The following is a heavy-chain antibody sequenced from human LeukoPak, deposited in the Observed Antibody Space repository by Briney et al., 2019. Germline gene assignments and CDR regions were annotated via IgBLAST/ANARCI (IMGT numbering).Heavy chain of an antibody. CDR1: GGSISSYY. V-gene: IGHV4-59*01. J-gene: IGHJ6*02. CDR3: ARDSSSPYDYVWGSYRYGMDV. Sequence: PSETLSLTCTVSGGSISSYYWSWIRQPPGKGLEWIGYIYYSGSTNYNPSLKSRVTISVDTSKNQFSLKLTSVTAADTAVYYCARDSSSPYDYVWGSYRYGMDVWGQGTTVTVSS. D-gene: IGHD3-16*02. CDR2: IYYSGST.